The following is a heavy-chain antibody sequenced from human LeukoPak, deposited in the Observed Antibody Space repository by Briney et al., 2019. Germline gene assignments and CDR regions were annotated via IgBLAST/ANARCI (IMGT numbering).Heavy chain of an antibody. CDR3: ARVAVGATTPFDY. CDR2: INPNSGGT. D-gene: IGHD1-26*01. Sequence: ASVKVSCKASGFTFTCYYMHWVRQAPGQGLEWMGWINPNSGGTNYAQKFQGRVTMTRDTSISTAYMELSRLRSDDTAVYYCARVAVGATTPFDYWGQGTLVTVSS. V-gene: IGHV1-2*02. CDR1: GFTFTCYY. J-gene: IGHJ4*02.